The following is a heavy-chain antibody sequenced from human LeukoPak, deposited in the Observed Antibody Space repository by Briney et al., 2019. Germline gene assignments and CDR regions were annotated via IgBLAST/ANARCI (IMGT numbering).Heavy chain of an antibody. D-gene: IGHD1-14*01. Sequence: GKSLRLSCAASGFSFSSYDMDWVRQAPGKGLEWVAIIWFDGSAEYYGDSVKGRFTISRDNSKNILYLQMNSLRVEDTAVYYCARDLNREDFDYWGQGTLVAVSS. V-gene: IGHV3-33*01. J-gene: IGHJ4*02. CDR2: IWFDGSAE. CDR3: ARDLNREDFDY. CDR1: GFSFSSYD.